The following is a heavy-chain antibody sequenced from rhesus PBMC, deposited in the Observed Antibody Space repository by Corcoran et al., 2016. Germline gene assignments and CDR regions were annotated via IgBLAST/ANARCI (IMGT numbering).Heavy chain of an antibody. D-gene: IGHD1-20*01. Sequence: QVTLKESGPALVKPTQTLTLTCTFSGFSLTTRGLGVGWIRQPPGKALEWLALIYWDDDKRYSTSLKSRLTSSKDTSKNQVVLTMTNMDPVDTATYYCARDSWNINNRFDVWGPGVLVTVSS. CDR2: IYWDDDK. CDR1: GFSLTTRGLG. J-gene: IGHJ5-1*01. V-gene: IGHV2-174*01. CDR3: ARDSWNINNRFDV.